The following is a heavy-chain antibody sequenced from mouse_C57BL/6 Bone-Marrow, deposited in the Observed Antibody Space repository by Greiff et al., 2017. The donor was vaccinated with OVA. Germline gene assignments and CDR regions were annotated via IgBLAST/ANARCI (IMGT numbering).Heavy chain of an antibody. V-gene: IGHV1-15*01. CDR3: TRGGNYYDYDEGFAY. CDR2: IDPETGGT. CDR1: SYTFTDYE. J-gene: IGHJ3*01. Sequence: QVQLQQSGAELVRPGASVTLSCKASSYTFTDYEMHWVKQTPVHGLEWIGAIDPETGGTAYNQKFKGKAILTADKSSSTAYMELRSLTSEDSAVYYCTRGGNYYDYDEGFAYWGQGTLVTVSA. D-gene: IGHD2-4*01.